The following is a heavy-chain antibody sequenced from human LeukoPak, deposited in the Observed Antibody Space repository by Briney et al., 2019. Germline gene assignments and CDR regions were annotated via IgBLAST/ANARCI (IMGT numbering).Heavy chain of an antibody. D-gene: IGHD3-10*01. CDR3: ARSERYYGSGSLYYFDY. J-gene: IGHJ4*02. CDR2: IYPGDSDT. V-gene: IGHV5-51*01. CDR1: GYSFTSYW. Sequence: GESLKISCKGSGYSFTSYWIGWVRQMPGKGLEWMGIIYPGDSDTRYSPSFQGQVTISADKSISTAYLQWSSLKASDTAMYYCARSERYYGSGSLYYFDYWGQGTLVTVSS.